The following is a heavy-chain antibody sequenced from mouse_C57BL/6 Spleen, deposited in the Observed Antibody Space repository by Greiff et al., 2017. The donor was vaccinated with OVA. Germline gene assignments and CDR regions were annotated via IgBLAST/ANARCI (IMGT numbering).Heavy chain of an antibody. Sequence: VQLQQPGAELVMPGASVKLSCKASGYTFTSYWMHWVKQRPGQGLEWIGEIDPSDSYTNYNQKFKGKSTLTVDKSSSTAYMQLSSLTSEDSAVYYCARSGAAQATLFAYWGQGTLVTVSA. CDR3: ARSGAAQATLFAY. D-gene: IGHD3-2*02. V-gene: IGHV1-69*01. CDR1: GYTFTSYW. J-gene: IGHJ3*01. CDR2: IDPSDSYT.